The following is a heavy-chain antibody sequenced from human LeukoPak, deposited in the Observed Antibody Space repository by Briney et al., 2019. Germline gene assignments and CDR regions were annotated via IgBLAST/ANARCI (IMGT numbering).Heavy chain of an antibody. CDR2: ISAYNGNT. Sequence: EASVKVSCKASGYTFTGYYMHWVRQAPGQGLEWMGWISAYNGNTNYAQKLQGRVTMTTDASTSTAYMELRSLRSDDTAVYYCARDLRLYYDFWSGYYTISVAFDIWGQGTMVTVSS. V-gene: IGHV1-18*04. CDR1: GYTFTGYY. J-gene: IGHJ3*02. D-gene: IGHD3-3*01. CDR3: ARDLRLYYDFWSGYYTISVAFDI.